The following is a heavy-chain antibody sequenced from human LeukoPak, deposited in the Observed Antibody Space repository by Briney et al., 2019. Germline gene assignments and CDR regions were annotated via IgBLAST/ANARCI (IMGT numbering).Heavy chain of an antibody. Sequence: GGSLRLSCAASGFTFSSYSMNWVRQAPGKGLEWVSSISSSSSYIYYADSVKGRFTISRDNAKNSLYLQMNSLRAEDTAVYYCARDRGYSSSLDAFDIWGQGTMVTVSS. CDR3: ARDRGYSSSLDAFDI. CDR2: ISSSSSYI. J-gene: IGHJ3*02. D-gene: IGHD6-13*01. V-gene: IGHV3-21*01. CDR1: GFTFSSYS.